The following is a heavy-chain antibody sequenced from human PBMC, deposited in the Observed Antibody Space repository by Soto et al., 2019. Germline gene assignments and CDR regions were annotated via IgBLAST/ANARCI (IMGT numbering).Heavy chain of an antibody. D-gene: IGHD2-21*01. CDR3: ARHEYSQGLLLIHFDY. Sequence: GESLKISCKGSGYSFTSYWIGWVRQMPGKGLEWMGIIYPGDSDTRYSPSFQGQVTISADKSISTAYLQWSSLKASDTAMYYCARHEYSQGLLLIHFDYWGQGTLVTVSS. CDR2: IYPGDSDT. J-gene: IGHJ4*02. CDR1: GYSFTSYW. V-gene: IGHV5-51*01.